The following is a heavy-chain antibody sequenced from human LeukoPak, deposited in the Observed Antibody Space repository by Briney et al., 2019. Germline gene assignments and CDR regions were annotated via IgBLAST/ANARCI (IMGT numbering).Heavy chain of an antibody. J-gene: IGHJ1*01. CDR3: XXXRIXXAXXXXXXITPQGGYXQH. Sequence: PSETLSLTCAVYGGSFSGYYWSWIRQPPGKGLEWMGEINHSGSTNYNPSLKSRVTISVDTSKNQSSLKLSSVTAANTAVYYCXXXRIXXAXXXXXXITPQGGYXQHWGQGTLVTVSS. V-gene: IGHV4-34*01. CDR1: GGSFSGYY. D-gene: IGHD3-16*01. CDR2: INHSGST.